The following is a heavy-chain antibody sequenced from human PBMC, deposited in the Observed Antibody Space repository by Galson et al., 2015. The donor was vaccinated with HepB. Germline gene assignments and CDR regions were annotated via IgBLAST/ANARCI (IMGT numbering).Heavy chain of an antibody. V-gene: IGHV3-21*01. CDR2: ISTSSRYI. CDR3: ARGDSDYVWGSYRLENGRYSFDY. CDR1: GFTFTSYS. Sequence: SLRLSCAASGFTFTSYSMNWVRQAPGKGLEWVSSISTSSRYIYYADSVKGRFTISRDNAKNSLYLQMNSLRAEDTAVYYCARGDSDYVWGSYRLENGRYSFDYWGQGTLVTVSS. D-gene: IGHD3-16*02. J-gene: IGHJ4*02.